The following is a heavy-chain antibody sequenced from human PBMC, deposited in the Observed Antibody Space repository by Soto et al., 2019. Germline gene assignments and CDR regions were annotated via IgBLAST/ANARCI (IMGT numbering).Heavy chain of an antibody. Sequence: GTLSLTCTVSGGSISSSSYYWGWIRQPPGKGLEWIGSIYYSGSTYYNPSLKSRVTISVDTSKNQFSLKLSSVTAADTAVYYCASLLTTTYYYYGMDVWGQGTTVTVS. CDR2: IYYSGST. V-gene: IGHV4-39*01. CDR3: ASLLTTTYYYYGMDV. J-gene: IGHJ6*01. CDR1: GGSISSSSYY. D-gene: IGHD4-4*01.